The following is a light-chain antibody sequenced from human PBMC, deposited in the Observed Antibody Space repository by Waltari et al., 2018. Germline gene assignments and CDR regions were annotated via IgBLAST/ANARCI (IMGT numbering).Light chain of an antibody. CDR3: QSADSSGPSVV. Sequence: SYELTQPSSMSVSPGQTARITCSGPLLEKQYGYWYQHKPGQAPILVIFTDNERPSGIPERFSGSSSGTTVTLTISGVQAEDEADYYCQSADSSGPSVVFGGGTKLT. CDR1: LLEKQY. V-gene: IGLV3-25*03. CDR2: TDN. J-gene: IGLJ2*01.